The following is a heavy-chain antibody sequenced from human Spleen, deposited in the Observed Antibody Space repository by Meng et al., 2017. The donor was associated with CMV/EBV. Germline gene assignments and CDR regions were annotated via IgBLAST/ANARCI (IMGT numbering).Heavy chain of an antibody. J-gene: IGHJ4*02. CDR2: MNPNSGDT. CDR3: ARGHRIQYYYDSSGYYNY. D-gene: IGHD3-22*01. Sequence: TFTNYDITWVRQATGPGLEWMGWMNPNSGDTGYAEKFQGRVTITRNTSISAAYMELSSLRSDDTAVYYCARGHRIQYYYDSSGYYNYWGQGTLVTVSS. V-gene: IGHV1-8*03. CDR1: TFTNYD.